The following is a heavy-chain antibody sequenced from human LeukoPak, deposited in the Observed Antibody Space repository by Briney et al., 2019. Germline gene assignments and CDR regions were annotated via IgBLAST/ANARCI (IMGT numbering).Heavy chain of an antibody. V-gene: IGHV4-61*02. J-gene: IGHJ6*03. Sequence: SQTLSLTCTVSGGSISSGSYYCSWIRQPAGKGLEWIGRIYTSGSTNYNPSLKSRVTISVDTSKNQFSLKLSSVTAADTAVYYCARVGYDWARRGAYYYMDVWGKGTTVTVSS. CDR3: ARVGYDWARRGAYYYMDV. CDR2: IYTSGST. CDR1: GGSISSGSYY. D-gene: IGHD5-12*01.